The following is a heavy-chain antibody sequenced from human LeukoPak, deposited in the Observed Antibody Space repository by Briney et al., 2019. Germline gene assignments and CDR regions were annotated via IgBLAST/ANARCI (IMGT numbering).Heavy chain of an antibody. Sequence: ASVKVSCKASGYTFTGYYMHWVRQASGQGLEWMGWINPNSGGTNYAQKFQGRVTMTRDTSISTAYMELSRLRSDDTAVYYCARPPHLYGDYRDAFDIWGQGTMVTVSS. CDR1: GYTFTGYY. CDR3: ARPPHLYGDYRDAFDI. CDR2: INPNSGGT. J-gene: IGHJ3*02. V-gene: IGHV1-2*02. D-gene: IGHD4-17*01.